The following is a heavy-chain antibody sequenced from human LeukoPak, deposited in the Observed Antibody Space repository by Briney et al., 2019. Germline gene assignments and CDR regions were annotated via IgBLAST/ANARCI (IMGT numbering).Heavy chain of an antibody. Sequence: GGSLRLSCAASGFTLSNYGMHWVRQAPGKGLEWVALISFDGSQKYYADSVKGRFTISRDNSKNTLYLQMNSLRAEDTAVYYCAKDSAPRPPYYYDSSGYYTPDYWGQGTLVTVSS. V-gene: IGHV3-30*02. CDR3: AKDSAPRPPYYYDSSGYYTPDY. CDR1: GFTLSNYG. J-gene: IGHJ4*02. D-gene: IGHD3-22*01. CDR2: ISFDGSQK.